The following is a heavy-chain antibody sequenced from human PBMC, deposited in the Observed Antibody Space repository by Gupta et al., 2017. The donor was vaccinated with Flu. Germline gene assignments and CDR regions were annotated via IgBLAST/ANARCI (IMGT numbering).Heavy chain of an antibody. CDR1: GISLSNRKMC. Sequence: QVTLKESGPVLVKPSETLTLTCTVSGISLSNRKMCVSWVRQPPGKPLEWLAHIFYNDIKSTASLRGRVTISKDTSKNQVLLNITDVDSADTATYYCARMEQKNPPSPYYYFYMDVWGEGTTVTVSS. CDR2: IFYNDIK. D-gene: IGHD1/OR15-1a*01. J-gene: IGHJ6*03. CDR3: ARMEQKNPPSPYYYFYMDV. V-gene: IGHV2-26*01.